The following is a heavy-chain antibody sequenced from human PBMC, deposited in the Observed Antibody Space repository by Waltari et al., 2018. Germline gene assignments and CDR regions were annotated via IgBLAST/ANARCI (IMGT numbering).Heavy chain of an antibody. D-gene: IGHD6-19*01. V-gene: IGHV4-59*01. CDR2: IYYSGST. CDR1: GGSISSYY. CDR3: ARDPRRAVAGTFYYYGMDV. J-gene: IGHJ6*02. Sequence: QVQLQESGPGLVKPSETLSLTCTVSGGSISSYYWSWIRPPPGKGLEWIGYIYYSGSTNYNPSLKSRVTISVDTSKNQFSLKLSSVTAADTAVYYCARDPRRAVAGTFYYYGMDVWGQGTTVTVSS.